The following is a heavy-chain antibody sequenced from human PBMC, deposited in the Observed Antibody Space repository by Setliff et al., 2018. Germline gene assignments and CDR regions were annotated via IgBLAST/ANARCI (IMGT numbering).Heavy chain of an antibody. CDR1: GGSISSGGYY. Sequence: PSETLSLTCTVSGGSISSGGYYWSWIRQHPGKGLEWIGYIYYSGSTYYNPSLKSRVTISVDTPKNQFSLKLSSVTAADTAVYYCARRGGVRYSSSEVLDYWGQGTLVTVSS. V-gene: IGHV4-31*03. CDR3: ARRGGVRYSSSEVLDY. CDR2: IYYSGST. J-gene: IGHJ4*02. D-gene: IGHD6-6*01.